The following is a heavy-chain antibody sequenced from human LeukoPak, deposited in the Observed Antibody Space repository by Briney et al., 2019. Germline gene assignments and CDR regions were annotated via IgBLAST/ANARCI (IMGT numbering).Heavy chain of an antibody. CDR2: ISSSSSYI. CDR1: GFSFSSYS. J-gene: IGHJ3*02. V-gene: IGHV3-21*01. CDR3: ARGVPPGGDAFDI. Sequence: GGSLRLSCAASGFSFSSYSMNWVRQAPGKGLEWVSLISSSSSYIYYADSVKGRFTISRDNAKNSLYLQMNSLRAEDTAVYYCARGVPPGGDAFDIWGQGTMVTVSS. D-gene: IGHD1-26*01.